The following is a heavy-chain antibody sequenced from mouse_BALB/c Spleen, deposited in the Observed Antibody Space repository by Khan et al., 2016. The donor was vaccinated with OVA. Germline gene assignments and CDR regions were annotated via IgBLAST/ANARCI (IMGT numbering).Heavy chain of an antibody. CDR3: ARDPPYYSMDY. V-gene: IGHV2-6-5*01. J-gene: IGHJ4*01. Sequence: QVQLKQSGPGLVAPSQSLSITCTVSGFSLTDYAVSWIRQPPGKGLEWLGVIWVSGSNYYNSVLQPRLSISKDNSKSQVFLKMNSLQTDDTAMYFCARDPPYYSMDYWGQGTSVTVSS. CDR2: IWVSGSN. CDR1: GFSLTDYA.